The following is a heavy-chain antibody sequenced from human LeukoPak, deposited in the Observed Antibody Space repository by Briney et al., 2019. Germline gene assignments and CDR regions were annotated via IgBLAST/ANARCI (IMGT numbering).Heavy chain of an antibody. CDR1: GFTFSSYA. D-gene: IGHD5-12*01. CDR3: ARDLGSDFDY. J-gene: IGHJ4*02. CDR2: ISYDGSNK. Sequence: GRSLRLSCAASGFTFSSYAMHWVRQAPGKGLEWVAVISYDGSNKYYADSVKGRFTISRDNSKNTLYLQMNSLRAEDTAVYYCARDLGSDFDYWGQGTLVTVSS. V-gene: IGHV3-30-3*01.